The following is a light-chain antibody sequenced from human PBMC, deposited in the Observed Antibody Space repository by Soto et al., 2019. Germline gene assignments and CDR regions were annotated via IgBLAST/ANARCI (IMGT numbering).Light chain of an antibody. CDR1: SSDVGGYNY. CDR3: SSYTSSSTLV. V-gene: IGLV2-14*01. J-gene: IGLJ1*01. CDR2: EVS. Sequence: QSALTQPASVSGSPGQSITISCTGTSSDVGGYNYVSWYQQHPGKAPKLMIYEVSNRPSGVSNRFSGSKSCNTASLTISGLQAEDEADYYCSSYTSSSTLVFGPGTKVTVL.